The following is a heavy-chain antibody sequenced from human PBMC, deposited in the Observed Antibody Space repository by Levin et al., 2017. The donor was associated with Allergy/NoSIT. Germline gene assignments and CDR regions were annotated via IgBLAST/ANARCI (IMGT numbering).Heavy chain of an antibody. D-gene: IGHD4-17*01. CDR2: INPNSGGT. Sequence: ASVKVSCKASGYTFTGYYMHWVRQAPGQGLEWMGRINPNSGGTKYAQKFQGRVTMTRDTSISTAYMELSRLRSDDTAVYYCARALYGDYPENYWGQGTPVTVSS. V-gene: IGHV1-2*06. CDR1: GYTFTGYY. CDR3: ARALYGDYPENY. J-gene: IGHJ4*02.